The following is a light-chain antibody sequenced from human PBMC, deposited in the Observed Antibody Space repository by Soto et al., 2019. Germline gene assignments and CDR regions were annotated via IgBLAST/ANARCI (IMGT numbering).Light chain of an antibody. V-gene: IGKV1-5*01. CDR1: QSISSW. CDR2: DAS. CDR3: LQDYNSPRT. J-gene: IGKJ1*01. Sequence: DIQMTQSPSTLSASVGDRVTITCRASQSISSWLAWYQQKPGKAPKLLIYDASSLESGVPSRFSGSGSGTEITLTISSLQPEDFATYYCLQDYNSPRTFGQGTKVDIK.